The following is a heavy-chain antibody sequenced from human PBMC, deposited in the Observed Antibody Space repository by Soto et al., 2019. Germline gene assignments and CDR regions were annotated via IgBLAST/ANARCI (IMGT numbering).Heavy chain of an antibody. Sequence: SENLYLACAVHRGSLSSSGYSWSWLRQPPGKGLDWIEYIYHSGSTYHNPSLKSRVTISVDRSKNQFSLKLSSVTAADTAVYYRASTLPILRDWGAYFQHWGQGTLVTVSS. CDR2: IYHSGST. CDR3: ASTLPILRDWGAYFQH. V-gene: IGHV4-30-2*01. CDR1: RGSLSSSGYS. J-gene: IGHJ1*01. D-gene: IGHD3-16*01.